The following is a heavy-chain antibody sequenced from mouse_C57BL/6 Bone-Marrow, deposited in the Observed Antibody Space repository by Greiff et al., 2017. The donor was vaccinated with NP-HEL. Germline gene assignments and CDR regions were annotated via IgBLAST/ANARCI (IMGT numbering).Heavy chain of an antibody. Sequence: EVKLVESEGGLVQPGSSMKLSCTASGFTFSDYYMAWVRQVPEKGLEWVANINYDGSSTYYLDSLKSRFIISRDNAKNILYLQMSSLKSEDTATYYRARDEDYYGSSYNWYFDVWGTGTTVTVSS. CDR2: INYDGSST. V-gene: IGHV5-16*01. D-gene: IGHD1-1*01. CDR3: ARDEDYYGSSYNWYFDV. CDR1: GFTFSDYY. J-gene: IGHJ1*03.